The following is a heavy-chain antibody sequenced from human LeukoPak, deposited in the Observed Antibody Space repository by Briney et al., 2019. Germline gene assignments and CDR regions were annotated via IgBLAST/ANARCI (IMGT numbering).Heavy chain of an antibody. Sequence: PSETLSLTCTVSGGSISSYYWSWIRQPAGKGLERIGRIYTSGSTNYNPSLKSRVTMSVDTSKNQFSLKLSSVTAADTAVYYCARDSVSDLEFYYYYYMDVWGKGTTVTVSS. J-gene: IGHJ6*03. CDR3: ARDSVSDLEFYYYYYMDV. V-gene: IGHV4-4*07. CDR1: GGSISSYY. D-gene: IGHD2/OR15-2a*01. CDR2: IYTSGST.